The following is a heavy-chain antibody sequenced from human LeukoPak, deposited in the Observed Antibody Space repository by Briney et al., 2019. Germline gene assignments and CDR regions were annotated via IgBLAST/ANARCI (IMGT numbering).Heavy chain of an antibody. CDR1: GYTLTELS. CDR2: FDPEDGET. J-gene: IGHJ4*02. D-gene: IGHD6-19*01. V-gene: IGHV1-24*01. Sequence: ASVKVSCKVSGYTLTELSMHWVRQAPGKGLEWMGGFDPEDGETIYAQKFQGRVTMTEDTSTDTAYMELSSLRSEDTAVYYRATYSSGWYYFDYWGQGTLVTVSS. CDR3: ATYSSGWYYFDY.